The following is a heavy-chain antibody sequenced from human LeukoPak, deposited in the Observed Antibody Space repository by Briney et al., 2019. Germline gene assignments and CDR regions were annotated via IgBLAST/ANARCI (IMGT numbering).Heavy chain of an antibody. D-gene: IGHD4-23*01. J-gene: IGHJ3*02. V-gene: IGHV3-7*01. CDR1: GFTFSTYW. CDR2: IQQDGNEK. Sequence: GGSLRLSCAASGFTFSTYWMSWVRQAPGKGLEWVANIQQDGNEKYYVDSVKGRFTISRDNAKNSLYLQMNSLRVEDTAVYYCARRDTTVVSPEADAFDIWGQGTMVTVSS. CDR3: ARRDTTVVSPEADAFDI.